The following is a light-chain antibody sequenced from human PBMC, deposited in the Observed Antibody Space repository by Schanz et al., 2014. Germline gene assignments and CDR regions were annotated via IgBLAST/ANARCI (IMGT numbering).Light chain of an antibody. CDR3: QQYDSFPWT. J-gene: IGKJ1*01. Sequence: DIQMTQSPSTLSASVGDRVTITCRASQSISSWLAWYQQKPGKAPNLLIYKASNLESGVPSTFSGSGSGTEFTLTISTLQPDDFATYYCQQYDSFPWTFGQGTKVEIK. V-gene: IGKV1-5*03. CDR2: KAS. CDR1: QSISSW.